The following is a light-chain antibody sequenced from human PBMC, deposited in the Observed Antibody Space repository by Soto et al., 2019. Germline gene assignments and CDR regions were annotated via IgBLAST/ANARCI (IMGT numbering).Light chain of an antibody. CDR3: QSYDSSLSGSGV. J-gene: IGLJ3*02. CDR2: TDN. CDR1: SSNIGINT. Sequence: QSVLTQPPSASGTPGQRVTISCSGGSSNIGINTVNWYQQLPGTAPKVLIYTDNQRPSGVPDRFSGSKSGTSASLAINGLQAEDEADYYCQSYDSSLSGSGVFGGGTKVTVL. V-gene: IGLV1-44*01.